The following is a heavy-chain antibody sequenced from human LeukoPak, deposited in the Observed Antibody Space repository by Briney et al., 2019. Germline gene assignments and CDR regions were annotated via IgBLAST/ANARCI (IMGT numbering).Heavy chain of an antibody. J-gene: IGHJ5*02. Sequence: SETLSPTCAVYGGSFSGYYRSWIRQPPGKGLEWIGEINHSGSTNYNPSLKSRVTISVDTSKNQFSLKLSSVTAADTAVYYCARASWPVVTPEAPWFDPWGQGTLVTVSS. CDR2: INHSGST. D-gene: IGHD4-23*01. V-gene: IGHV4-34*01. CDR1: GGSFSGYY. CDR3: ARASWPVVTPEAPWFDP.